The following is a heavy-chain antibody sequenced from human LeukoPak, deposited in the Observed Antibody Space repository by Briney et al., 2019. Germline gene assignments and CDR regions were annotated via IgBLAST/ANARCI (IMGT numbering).Heavy chain of an antibody. CDR1: GYTFTSYY. D-gene: IGHD5-18*01. V-gene: IGHV1-2*02. CDR2: INPNSGGT. Sequence: ASVKVSCKASGYTFTSYYIHWVRQAPGQGLEWMGWINPNSGGTNYAQKFQGRVTITADKSTSTAYMELSSLRSEDTAVYYCARTYTAIATDSSYYYYYMDVWGKGTTVTVSS. J-gene: IGHJ6*03. CDR3: ARTYTAIATDSSYYYYYMDV.